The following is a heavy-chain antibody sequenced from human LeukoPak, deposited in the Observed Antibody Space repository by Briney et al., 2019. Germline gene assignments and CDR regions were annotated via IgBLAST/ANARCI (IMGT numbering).Heavy chain of an antibody. J-gene: IGHJ4*02. CDR1: GFTFRSYT. Sequence: GGSLRLSCAASGFTFRSYTMSWVRQAPGRGLEWASSITYSTSYIYYADSVKGRFTISRDNAKNSLYLQMNSLRAEDTAVYYCAKDPLLYGSGSYYSRTYFDYWGQGTLVTVSS. D-gene: IGHD3-10*01. V-gene: IGHV3-21*01. CDR2: ITYSTSYI. CDR3: AKDPLLYGSGSYYSRTYFDY.